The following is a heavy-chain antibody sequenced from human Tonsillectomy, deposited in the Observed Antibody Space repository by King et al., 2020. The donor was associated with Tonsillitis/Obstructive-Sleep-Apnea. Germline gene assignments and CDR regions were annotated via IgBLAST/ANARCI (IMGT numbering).Heavy chain of an antibody. CDR1: RFTFSDYW. V-gene: IGHV3-7*01. Sequence: VQLVESGGGLVQPGGSLRLSCAASRFTFSDYWMSWVRQAPGKGPEWVANIKQDGSDKYYVDSVRGRFTISRDNAKNSLYLQMNSLRVEDTAVCYCARDGGVGEGDVWGKGTTVTVSS. J-gene: IGHJ6*04. CDR2: IKQDGSDK. D-gene: IGHD3-16*01. CDR3: ARDGGVGEGDV.